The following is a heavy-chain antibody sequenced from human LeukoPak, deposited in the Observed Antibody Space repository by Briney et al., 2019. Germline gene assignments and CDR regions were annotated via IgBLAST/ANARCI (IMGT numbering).Heavy chain of an antibody. CDR3: ARGATYYYDSFDY. J-gene: IGHJ4*02. V-gene: IGHV4-59*01. CDR1: GGSISSYY. Sequence: SETLSLTCTVSGGSISSYYWSWIRQPPGKGLEWIGYIYYSGSTNYNPSLKSRVTISVDTSKNQFSLKLSSVTAADTAVYYCARGATYYYDSFDYWGQGTLVTVSS. D-gene: IGHD3-22*01. CDR2: IYYSGST.